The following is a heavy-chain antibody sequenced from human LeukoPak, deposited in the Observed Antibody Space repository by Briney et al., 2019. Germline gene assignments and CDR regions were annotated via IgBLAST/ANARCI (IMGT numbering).Heavy chain of an antibody. CDR3: TRAATYSNSWYFDY. V-gene: IGHV3-66*01. J-gene: IGHJ4*02. Sequence: GGSLRLSCAASGITFSKHALSWVRETPGRGLGWVSIIYNGDNTYYADSVRDRFSISRDNSKSTLYLQMNNLRAEDTAVYFCTRAATYSNSWYFDYWGQGTLVTVSS. CDR2: IYNGDNT. D-gene: IGHD5-18*01. CDR1: GITFSKHA.